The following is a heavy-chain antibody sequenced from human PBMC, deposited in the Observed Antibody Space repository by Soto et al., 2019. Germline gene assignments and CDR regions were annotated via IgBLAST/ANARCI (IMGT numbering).Heavy chain of an antibody. J-gene: IGHJ4*02. D-gene: IGHD3-10*01. CDR1: GYTFTTYG. Sequence: QIQLVQSGAEVKKPGASVRVSCKASGYTFTTYGITWVRQAPGQGLEWMGWISAYDGSTNYAQKLQGRVSMTTDSSTSTAYMDLRSLRSDDTAVYYCARDPASAYSGSAFDYWGQGTLVTVSS. V-gene: IGHV1-18*04. CDR3: ARDPASAYSGSAFDY. CDR2: ISAYDGST.